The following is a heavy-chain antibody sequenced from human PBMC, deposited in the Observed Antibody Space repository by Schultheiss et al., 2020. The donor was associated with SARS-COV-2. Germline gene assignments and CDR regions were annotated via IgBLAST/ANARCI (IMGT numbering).Heavy chain of an antibody. V-gene: IGHV3-74*01. CDR2: INSDGSST. CDR3: ARDPAAGTNFDY. CDR1: GFTFSSYG. Sequence: GGSLRLSCAASGFTFSSYGMHWVRQAPGEGLVWVSRINSDGSSTSYADSVKGRFTISRDNAKNSLYLQMNNLRAEDTAVYYCARDPAAGTNFDYWGQGTLVTVSS. J-gene: IGHJ4*02. D-gene: IGHD6-13*01.